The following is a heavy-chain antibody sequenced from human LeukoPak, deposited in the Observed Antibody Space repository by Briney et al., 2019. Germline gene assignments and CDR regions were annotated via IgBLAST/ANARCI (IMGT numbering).Heavy chain of an antibody. V-gene: IGHV4-4*07. D-gene: IGHD4-23*01. J-gene: IGHJ4*02. CDR3: AGGGKATVVTM. Sequence: SETLSLTCTVSGGSINSYYWSWIRQPAGKGLEWIGRIYSSGSTNYNPSLKSQVSMSVDTSKNQFSLKLTSVTAADTAVCYCAGGGKATVVTMWGQGILVTVSS. CDR2: IYSSGST. CDR1: GGSINSYY.